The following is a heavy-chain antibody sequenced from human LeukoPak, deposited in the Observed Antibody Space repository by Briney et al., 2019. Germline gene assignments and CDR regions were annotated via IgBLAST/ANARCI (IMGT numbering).Heavy chain of an antibody. Sequence: PGGPLRLSCAASGFTFSSYGMHWVRQAPGKGLEWVAVIWYDGSNKYYADSVKGRFTISRDNSKNTLYLQMNSLRAEDTAVYYCARSDSGYGHLDYWGQGTLVTVSS. J-gene: IGHJ4*02. CDR3: ARSDSGYGHLDY. D-gene: IGHD5-12*01. V-gene: IGHV3-33*01. CDR2: IWYDGSNK. CDR1: GFTFSSYG.